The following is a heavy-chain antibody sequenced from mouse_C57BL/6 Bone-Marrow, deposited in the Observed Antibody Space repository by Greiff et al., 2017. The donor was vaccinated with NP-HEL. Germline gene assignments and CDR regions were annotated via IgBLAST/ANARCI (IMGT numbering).Heavy chain of an antibody. CDR1: GYTFTDYY. CDR3: AREGYGYDVGYYAMDY. Sequence: EVQLQQSGPELVKPGASVKISCKASGYTFTDYYMNWVKQSHGKSLEWIGDINPNNGGTSYNQKVKGKATLTVDKSSSTAYMELRSLTSEDSAVYYCAREGYGYDVGYYAMDYWGQGTSVTVSS. V-gene: IGHV1-26*01. CDR2: INPNNGGT. D-gene: IGHD2-2*01. J-gene: IGHJ4*01.